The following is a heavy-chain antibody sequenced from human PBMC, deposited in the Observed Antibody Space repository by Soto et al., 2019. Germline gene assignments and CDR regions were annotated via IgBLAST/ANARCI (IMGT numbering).Heavy chain of an antibody. Sequence: SETLSLTCTVSGASISYGGYSWSWIRQTPGKGLEWIGYINHLETTFYNPSFESRLTLSIDRTKNQFSLKLQSVTAADRAVYYCARGGGYDPFEYWGQGILVTVS. J-gene: IGHJ4*02. CDR1: GASISYGGYS. D-gene: IGHD5-12*01. V-gene: IGHV4-30-2*01. CDR2: INHLETT. CDR3: ARGGGYDPFEY.